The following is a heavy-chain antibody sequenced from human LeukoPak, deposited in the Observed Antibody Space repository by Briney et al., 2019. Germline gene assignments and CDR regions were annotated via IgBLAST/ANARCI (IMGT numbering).Heavy chain of an antibody. D-gene: IGHD3-16*01. Sequence: VASVKVSCKASGYTFTDNDMHWVRQAPGQGLEWMGWISPNSGGTNYAQKFQGRVTMTRDTSISTAYMELSRLRSDDTAVYYCARDYVGDNWCDPWGQGTLVTVSS. CDR2: ISPNSGGT. CDR3: ARDYVGDNWCDP. CDR1: GYTFTDND. J-gene: IGHJ5*02. V-gene: IGHV1-2*02.